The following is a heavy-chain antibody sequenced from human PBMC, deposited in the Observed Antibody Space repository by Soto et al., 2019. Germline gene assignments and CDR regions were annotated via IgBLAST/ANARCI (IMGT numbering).Heavy chain of an antibody. CDR1: EGKFISHS. J-gene: IGHJ6*01. CDR2: ISGSDNST. V-gene: IGHV3-23*01. CDR3: APMGV. Sequence: AGGLHRHCWRAAEGKFISHSMNWVRKDQGKGLEWVSAISGSDNSTYYADSVKGRFTISRDNSKNTLYLQMSSLRADDTAVYYCAPMGVWGQGT.